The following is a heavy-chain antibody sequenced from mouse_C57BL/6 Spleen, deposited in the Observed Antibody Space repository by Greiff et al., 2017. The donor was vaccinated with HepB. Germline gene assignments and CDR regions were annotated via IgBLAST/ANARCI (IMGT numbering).Heavy chain of an antibody. CDR3: AREHAMDY. CDR2: IYPGDGDT. V-gene: IGHV1-82*01. CDR1: GYAFSSSW. J-gene: IGHJ4*01. Sequence: QVQLKESGPELVKPGASVKISCKASGYAFSSSWMNWVKQRPGKGLEWIGRIYPGDGDTNYNGKFKGKATLTADKSSSTAYMQLSSLTSEDSAVYFCAREHAMDYWGQGTSVTVSS.